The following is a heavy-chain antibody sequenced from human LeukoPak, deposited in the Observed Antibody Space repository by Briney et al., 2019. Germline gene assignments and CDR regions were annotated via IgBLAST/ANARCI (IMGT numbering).Heavy chain of an antibody. CDR2: INHSGST. D-gene: IGHD6-13*01. Sequence: SETLSLTCAVYGGPFSGYYWSWIRQPPGKGLEWIGEINHSGSTNYNPSLKSRVTISVDTSKNQFSLKLSSVTAADTAVYYCARVGTAVDYWGQGTLVTVSS. CDR3: ARVGTAVDY. V-gene: IGHV4-34*01. J-gene: IGHJ4*02. CDR1: GGPFSGYY.